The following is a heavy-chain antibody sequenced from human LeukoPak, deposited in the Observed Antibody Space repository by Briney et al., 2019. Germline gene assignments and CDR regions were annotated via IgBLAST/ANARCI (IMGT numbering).Heavy chain of an antibody. CDR3: ARGTPLKFDP. J-gene: IGHJ5*02. CDR2: INSDGSST. CDR1: GFPFSSYA. V-gene: IGHV3-74*01. Sequence: PGGSLRLSCAASGFPFSSYAMTWVRQAPGKGLVWVSRINSDGSSTSYADSVKGRFTISRDNAKNTLYLQMNSLRAEDTAVYYCARGTPLKFDPWGQGTLVTVSS.